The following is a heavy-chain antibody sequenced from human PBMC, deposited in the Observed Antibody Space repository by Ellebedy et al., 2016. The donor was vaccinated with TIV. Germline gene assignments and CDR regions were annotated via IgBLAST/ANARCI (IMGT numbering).Heavy chain of an antibody. CDR2: INSDGSST. CDR1: GFTFSSYW. Sequence: GESLKISCAASGFTFSSYWMHWVRQAPGKGLVWVSRINSDGSSTSYADSVKGRFTISRDNSKNTLFLQMNSLRAEDTAVYYCGTPGGYGSGFGQWGQGTLVIVSS. J-gene: IGHJ4*02. CDR3: GTPGGYGSGFGQ. V-gene: IGHV3-74*01. D-gene: IGHD2-15*01.